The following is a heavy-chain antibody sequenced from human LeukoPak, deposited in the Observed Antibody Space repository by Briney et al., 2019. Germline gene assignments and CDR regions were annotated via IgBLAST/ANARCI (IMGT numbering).Heavy chain of an antibody. CDR2: ISGSGGDT. D-gene: IGHD1-7*01. V-gene: IGHV3-23*01. J-gene: IGHJ4*02. Sequence: GGSLRLSCAASGFTFSNFAMSWVRQAPGKGLEWVSGISGSGGDTYYAHSVKGRFTISRDNSKNTPYLQMNSLRADDTAVYYCAAGPNWNYDYWGQGTLVTVSS. CDR1: GFTFSNFA. CDR3: AAGPNWNYDY.